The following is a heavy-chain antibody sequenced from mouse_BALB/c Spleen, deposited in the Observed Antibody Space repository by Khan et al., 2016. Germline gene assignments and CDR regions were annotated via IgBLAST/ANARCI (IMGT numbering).Heavy chain of an antibody. J-gene: IGHJ3*01. V-gene: IGHV1-54*01. Sequence: VQLQESGAELVRPGTSVKVSCKASGYAFTNYLIEWVKQRPGQGLEWIGVINPGSGGSNYNEKFKGEATLTADKSSSTAYMQLSSLTADDSAVYFCARSDGYDVGYAYWGQGTLVTVSA. CDR2: INPGSGGS. CDR3: ARSDGYDVGYAY. D-gene: IGHD2-2*01. CDR1: GYAFTNYL.